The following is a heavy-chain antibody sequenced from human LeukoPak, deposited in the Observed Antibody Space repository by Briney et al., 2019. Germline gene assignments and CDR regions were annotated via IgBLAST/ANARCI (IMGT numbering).Heavy chain of an antibody. Sequence: GGSLRLSCEASGFTFSTLDVTWVRQPPGKGLEWVSCISGGSTFITYADSVKGRFTISRDNAKNSLYLQMNSLRAEDTAVYYCAGRYNWNGEHYFFDYWGQGTLVTVSS. D-gene: IGHD1-20*01. V-gene: IGHV3-21*06. CDR2: ISGGSTFI. CDR1: GFTFSTLD. CDR3: AGRYNWNGEHYFFDY. J-gene: IGHJ4*02.